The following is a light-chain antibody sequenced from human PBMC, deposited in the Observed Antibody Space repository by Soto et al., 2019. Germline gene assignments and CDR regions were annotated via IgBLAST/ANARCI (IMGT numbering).Light chain of an antibody. J-gene: IGLJ2*01. CDR3: SSYTGSSALV. CDR2: EVS. CDR1: SSDVGGYNY. Sequence: QSALTQPPSASGSPGQSVTISCTGTSSDVGGYNYVSWYQQHPGKAPKLIIYEVSNRPSGVSNRFSVSKSGNTASLTISGLRAEDEADYYCSSYTGSSALVFGEGTKLTVL. V-gene: IGLV2-14*01.